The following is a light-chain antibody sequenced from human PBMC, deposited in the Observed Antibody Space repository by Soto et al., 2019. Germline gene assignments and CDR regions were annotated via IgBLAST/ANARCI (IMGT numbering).Light chain of an antibody. J-gene: IGLJ1*01. CDR3: NSYTSSSTYV. V-gene: IGLV2-14*01. CDR2: DVS. CDR1: TSDVGRYNY. Sequence: QSALTQPASVSGSPGQSITISCTGTTSDVGRYNYVSWYQQHPGKAPQLIIYDVSNRPSGVYNRFSGSKSGNTASLTISGLQAEDEADYYGNSYTSSSTYVFGTGTKLTVL.